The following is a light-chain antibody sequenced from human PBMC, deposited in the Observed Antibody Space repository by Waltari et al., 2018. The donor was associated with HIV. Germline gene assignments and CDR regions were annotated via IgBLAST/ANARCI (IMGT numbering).Light chain of an antibody. J-gene: IGLJ3*02. CDR2: DVN. Sequence: QSALTQPASVSGSPGQSITIPCTGTSSDVGNYNYVSWFQHHPDTAPKLIIFDVNKRPSGMSSRFSGSKSGKTASLIISGLQPEDEADYFCTSYTSGATWVFGGGTRVTVL. CDR1: SSDVGNYNY. CDR3: TSYTSGATWV. V-gene: IGLV2-14*02.